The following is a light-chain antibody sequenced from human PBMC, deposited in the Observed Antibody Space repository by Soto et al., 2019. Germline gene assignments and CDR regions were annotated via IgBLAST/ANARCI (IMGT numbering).Light chain of an antibody. CDR2: LNSDGSH. V-gene: IGLV4-69*01. J-gene: IGLJ2*01. CDR3: QTWGTGLYVV. Sequence: QLVLTQSPSASASLGASVKLTCTLSSGHSTYAIAWHQQQPEKGPRYLMKLNSDGSHSKGDGIPDRFSGPSSGAERYLTISSLQSEDEADYYCQTWGTGLYVVFGGGTQLTVL. CDR1: SGHSTYA.